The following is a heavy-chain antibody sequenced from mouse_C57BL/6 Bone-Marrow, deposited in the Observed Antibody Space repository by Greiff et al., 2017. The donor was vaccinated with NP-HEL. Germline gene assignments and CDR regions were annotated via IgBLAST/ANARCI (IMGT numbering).Heavy chain of an antibody. D-gene: IGHD2-5*01. Sequence: GLQWIGDIYPSSGSTNYNEKFKSKATLTVDTSSSTAYMQLSSLTSEDSAVYYCARWANSNSAWFAYWGQGTLVTVSA. CDR2: IYPSSGST. V-gene: IGHV1-55*01. CDR3: ARWANSNSAWFAY. J-gene: IGHJ3*01.